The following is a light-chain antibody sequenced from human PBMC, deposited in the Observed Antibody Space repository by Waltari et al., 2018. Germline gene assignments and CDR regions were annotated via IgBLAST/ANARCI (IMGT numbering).Light chain of an antibody. CDR1: QSISSW. Sequence: DIQMTQSPSTLSASVGDRVTITCRASQSISSWLAWYQQKPGKAPKVLIYDATSLERGVPSRLSGSGSGTEFTLTISSLQPDDFATYYCQQYNNYSPYTFGQGTKLEIK. J-gene: IGKJ2*01. CDR2: DAT. CDR3: QQYNNYSPYT. V-gene: IGKV1-5*01.